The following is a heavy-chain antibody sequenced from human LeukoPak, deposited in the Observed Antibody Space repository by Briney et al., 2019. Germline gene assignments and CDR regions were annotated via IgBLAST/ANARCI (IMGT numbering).Heavy chain of an antibody. CDR2: IRYDGSNK. CDR3: AKDADDYYGSGSCFDY. D-gene: IGHD3-10*01. V-gene: IGHV3-30*02. CDR1: GFSFRSYG. Sequence: GGSLRLSCAASGFSFRSYGMHWVRQAPGKGLEWVAFIRYDGSNKYYADSVEGRFTISRDNSKNTLYLQMNSLRAEDTAVYYCAKDADDYYGSGSCFDYWGQGTLVTVSS. J-gene: IGHJ4*02.